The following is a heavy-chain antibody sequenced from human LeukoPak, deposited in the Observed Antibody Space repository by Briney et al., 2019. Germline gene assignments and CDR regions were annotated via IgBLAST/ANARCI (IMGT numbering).Heavy chain of an antibody. Sequence: PSETLSLTCSGSGGSISNFYWSWIRQPPGKGLEWIAYIHYSGQTDQNPSLSGRVTISLDTSENQVSLRLSSVMAADTAVYYCARSSLDWYFDLWGRGTLLTVSS. V-gene: IGHV4-59*08. CDR2: IHYSGQT. CDR1: GGSISNFY. J-gene: IGHJ2*01. CDR3: ARSSLDWYFDL.